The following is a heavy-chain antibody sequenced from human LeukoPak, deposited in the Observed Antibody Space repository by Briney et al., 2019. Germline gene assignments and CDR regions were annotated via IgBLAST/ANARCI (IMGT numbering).Heavy chain of an antibody. Sequence: GGSLRLSCAASGFTFSSYWMSWVRQAPGKGLEWVANIKQDGSEKYYVDSVKGRFTISRDNAKNSLYLQMNSLRAEDTAVYYCARASYYGSGSYYLGGDYWGQGTLVTVSS. CDR2: IKQDGSEK. V-gene: IGHV3-7*02. CDR1: GFTFSSYW. D-gene: IGHD3-10*01. CDR3: ARASYYGSGSYYLGGDY. J-gene: IGHJ4*02.